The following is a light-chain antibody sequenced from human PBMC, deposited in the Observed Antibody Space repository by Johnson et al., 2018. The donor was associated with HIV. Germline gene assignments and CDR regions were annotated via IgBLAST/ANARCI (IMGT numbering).Light chain of an antibody. CDR3: VVWGARLRPHYV. Sequence: QSVLTQPPSVSAAPGQRVNISCSGHSSNIENYFVSWYQQLPGAAPRLLIYEDYKRPSGIPDRFSGSKSGASATLGITGRQTGDEADYYCVVWGARLRPHYVCGTGTTITVL. J-gene: IGLJ1*01. CDR1: SSNIENYF. CDR2: EDY. V-gene: IGLV1-51*02.